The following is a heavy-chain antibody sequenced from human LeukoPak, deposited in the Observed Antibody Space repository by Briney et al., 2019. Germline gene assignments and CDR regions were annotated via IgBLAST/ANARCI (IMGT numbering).Heavy chain of an antibody. J-gene: IGHJ4*02. CDR2: IYPGDSDI. V-gene: IGHV5-51*01. CDR3: VRRTTGEYYFDY. Sequence: GESLKISCKGSGYNFPIYWIGWARQMPGRGLEWIGIIYPGDSDIRYSPSFQGQVNISADKSISTAYLQWSSLKASDTAMYYCVRRTTGEYYFDYWGQGTLVTVSS. D-gene: IGHD7-27*01. CDR1: GYNFPIYW.